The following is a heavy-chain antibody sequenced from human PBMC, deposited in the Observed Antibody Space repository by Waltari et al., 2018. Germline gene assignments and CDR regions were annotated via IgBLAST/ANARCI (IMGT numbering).Heavy chain of an antibody. CDR2: IYYSGGT. J-gene: IGHJ4*02. CDR1: GCSISSSSYY. D-gene: IGHD3-22*01. CDR3: ARLTMILSH. V-gene: IGHV4-39*01. Sequence: QLQLQESGPGLVKPSETLSLTCTVSGCSISSSSYYWGWIRQPPRKGLEWIWSIYYSGGTHYNPTLKRRVTISVDTSKNQFSLKLSSVTAADTAVDYCARLTMILSHWGQGTLVTVSS.